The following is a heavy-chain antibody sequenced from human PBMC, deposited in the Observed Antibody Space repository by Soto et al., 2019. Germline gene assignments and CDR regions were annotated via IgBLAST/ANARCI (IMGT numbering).Heavy chain of an antibody. J-gene: IGHJ4*02. CDR1: GGSISSFY. CDR2: MYYTGST. CDR3: ARVMYGSGSYLHTFDY. D-gene: IGHD3-10*01. Sequence: QVQLQESGPGLVKPSETLSLNCTVSGGSISSFYWSWIRQSPGMGLEWIGYMYYTGSTVYNPSLKSRVTISLDSSKTQFSLKLSSVTAADTAVYYCARVMYGSGSYLHTFDYWGQGTLVTVSS. V-gene: IGHV4-59*01.